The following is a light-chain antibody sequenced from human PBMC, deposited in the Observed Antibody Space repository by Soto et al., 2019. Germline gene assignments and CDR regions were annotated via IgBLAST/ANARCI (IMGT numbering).Light chain of an antibody. J-gene: IGKJ5*01. CDR1: QSVSNS. CDR3: HQRYNRPRVT. Sequence: EIVLKRSATTVSLSPEERVTLSCRASQSVSNSLAWYQQKPGQPPRLLIYDVSNRATGIPARFSGSGSGTDFTLTTANPEPEDFAVYFGHQRYNRPRVTFGQGTRLEVK. V-gene: IGKV3-11*01. CDR2: DVS.